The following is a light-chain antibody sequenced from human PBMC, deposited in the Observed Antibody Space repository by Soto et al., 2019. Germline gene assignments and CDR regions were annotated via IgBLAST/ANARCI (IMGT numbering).Light chain of an antibody. J-gene: IGKJ1*01. CDR3: QQYNRYCT. CDR1: QSISSW. V-gene: IGKV1-5*03. Sequence: DIHITLAPATLSHSVGYRGTTTCRASQSISSWLAWYQQKPGKAPKLLIYKASSLESGVPSRFSGSGSGTEFTLTISSLQPDDFATYYCQQYNRYCTFGQGAKVDIK. CDR2: KAS.